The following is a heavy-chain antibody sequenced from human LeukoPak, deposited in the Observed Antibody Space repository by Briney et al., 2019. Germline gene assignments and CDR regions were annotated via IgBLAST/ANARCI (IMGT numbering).Heavy chain of an antibody. CDR1: GGSFSGYY. J-gene: IGHJ4*02. Sequence: SETLSLTRAVYGGSFSGYYWSWIRQPPGKGLEWIGEINHSGSTNYNPSLKSRVTISVDTSKNQFSLKLSSVTAADTAVYYCARALDILTGTFDYWGQGTLVTVSS. D-gene: IGHD3-9*01. CDR2: INHSGST. V-gene: IGHV4-34*01. CDR3: ARALDILTGTFDY.